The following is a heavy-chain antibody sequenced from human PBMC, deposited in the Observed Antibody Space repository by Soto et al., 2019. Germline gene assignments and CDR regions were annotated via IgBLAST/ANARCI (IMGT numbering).Heavy chain of an antibody. CDR1: GYNFTNFD. V-gene: IGHV1-8*01. CDR2: MNPSSGET. J-gene: IGHJ4*01. CDR3: ARLAEYCNGIKCYSNFDF. D-gene: IGHD2-15*01. Sequence: ASVKVSFKTSGYNFTNFDINWLRQAPGRGLVWMGWMNPSSGETGSAQNFQGRVTMTRDISTRTFFMQLTSLRSEDTAIYYCARLAEYCNGIKCYSNFDFWGRGTQVTAPQ.